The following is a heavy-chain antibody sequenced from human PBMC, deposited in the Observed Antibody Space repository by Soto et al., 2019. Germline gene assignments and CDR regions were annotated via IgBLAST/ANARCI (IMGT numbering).Heavy chain of an antibody. V-gene: IGHV4-30-4*01. CDR1: GGSISSGDYY. J-gene: IGHJ4*02. CDR3: ARDTYYYDSSGYDPFDY. Sequence: SETLSLTCTVSGGSISSGDYYWSWIRQPPGKGLEWIGYIYYSGSTYYNPSLKSRVTISVDTSKNQFSLKLSSVTAEDTAVYYCARDTYYYDSSGYDPFDYWGQGTLVTVSS. D-gene: IGHD3-22*01. CDR2: IYYSGST.